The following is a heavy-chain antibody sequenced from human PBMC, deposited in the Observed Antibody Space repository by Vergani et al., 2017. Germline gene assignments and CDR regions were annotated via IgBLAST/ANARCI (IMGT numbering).Heavy chain of an antibody. V-gene: IGHV4-59*01. CDR1: GGSISSYY. J-gene: IGHJ5*02. D-gene: IGHD3-10*01. CDR3: AREGGGMVRGEPAWFDP. Sequence: QVQLQESGPGLVKPSETLSLTCTVSGGSISSYYWSWIRQPPGKGLEWIGYIYYSGSTNYNPSLKSRVTISVDTSKNQFSLKLSPVTAADTAVYYCAREGGGMVRGEPAWFDPWGQGTLVTVSS. CDR2: IYYSGST.